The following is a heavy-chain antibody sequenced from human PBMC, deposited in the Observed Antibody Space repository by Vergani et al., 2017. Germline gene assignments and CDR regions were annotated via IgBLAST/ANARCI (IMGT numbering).Heavy chain of an antibody. D-gene: IGHD2-2*01. V-gene: IGHV4-30-2*01. CDR3: ARAATGYXSSTSCYRVGAFYI. CDR1: GGSISSGGYS. Sequence: QLQLQESGSGLVKPSQTLSLTCAVSGGSISSGGYSWSWIRQPPGKGLEWIGYIYHSGSTYYNPSLKSRVTISVDRSKNQFSLKLSSVTAADTAVYYCARAATGYXSSTSCYRVGAFYIWGQGTMVIVSS. J-gene: IGHJ3*02. CDR2: IYHSGST.